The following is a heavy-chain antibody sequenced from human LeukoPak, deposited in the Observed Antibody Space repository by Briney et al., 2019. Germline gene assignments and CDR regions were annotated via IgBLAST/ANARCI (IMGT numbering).Heavy chain of an antibody. CDR3: AREVGDGMTYLDY. J-gene: IGHJ4*02. CDR2: VYYSGNT. Sequence: SETLSLTCTVSGGSVSSGRYYWNWIRQPPGKGLEWIGNVYYSGNTKYNPSLKSRVTISVDTSKNQFSLRLKSVIPADTAVYYCAREVGDGMTYLDYWGQGTLVSVSS. D-gene: IGHD3-16*01. V-gene: IGHV4-61*01. CDR1: GGSVSSGRYY.